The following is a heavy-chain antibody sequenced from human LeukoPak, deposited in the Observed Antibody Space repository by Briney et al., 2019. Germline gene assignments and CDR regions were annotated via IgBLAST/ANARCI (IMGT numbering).Heavy chain of an antibody. V-gene: IGHV3-23*01. CDR2: ILGGGDTT. J-gene: IGHJ4*02. CDR1: GFTFSSYW. Sequence: GGSLRLSCAASGFTFSSYWMSWVRQAPGKGLEWVSAILGGGDTTSYADSVKGRFTISRDNSKNTLYLQMNSLRAEDTAVYYCAKDLVSQRGVGSSEKVDYWGQGTLVTVSS. D-gene: IGHD3-10*01. CDR3: AKDLVSQRGVGSSEKVDY.